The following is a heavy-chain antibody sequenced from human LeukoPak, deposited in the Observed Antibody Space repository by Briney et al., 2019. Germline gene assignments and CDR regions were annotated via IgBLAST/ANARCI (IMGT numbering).Heavy chain of an antibody. Sequence: SETLSLTCTVSGGSISSYYWSWIRQPPGKGLEWIGYIYYSGSTNYNPSHKSRVTISVDTSKNQFSLKLSSVTAADTAVYFCARDPTTVTKGFDIWGQGTLVTVSS. V-gene: IGHV4-59*01. D-gene: IGHD4-17*01. CDR1: GGSISSYY. CDR3: ARDPTTVTKGFDI. CDR2: IYYSGST. J-gene: IGHJ3*02.